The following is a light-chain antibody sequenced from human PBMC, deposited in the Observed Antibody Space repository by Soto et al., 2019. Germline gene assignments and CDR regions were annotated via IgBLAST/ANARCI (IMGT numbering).Light chain of an antibody. CDR2: YDD. V-gene: IGLV1-36*01. Sequence: QPVLTQPPSVSEAPRQRVTISCSGSSSNIGSNAVNWYQQLPGKAPKLLLYYDDLLPSGVSDRFSGSKSGTSGSLAISGLLSEDEAEYHCASWDDSLKGVVFGGGTKLTVL. CDR1: SSNIGSNA. CDR3: ASWDDSLKGVV. J-gene: IGLJ2*01.